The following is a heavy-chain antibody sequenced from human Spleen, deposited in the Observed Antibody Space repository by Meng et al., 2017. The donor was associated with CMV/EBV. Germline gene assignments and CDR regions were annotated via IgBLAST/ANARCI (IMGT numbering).Heavy chain of an antibody. CDR1: GFNFNKYS. CDR3: AREQEGIVEAQFDY. CDR2: ISSGSSTI. Sequence: GESLKISCAASGFNFNKYSMNWVRQAPGKGLEWVAYISSGSSTIYYADSVKGRFTISRENAEDSLYLQMNSLRAEDTAVYYCAREQEGIVEAQFDYWGQGTLVTVSS. J-gene: IGHJ4*02. V-gene: IGHV3-48*04. D-gene: IGHD2/OR15-2a*01.